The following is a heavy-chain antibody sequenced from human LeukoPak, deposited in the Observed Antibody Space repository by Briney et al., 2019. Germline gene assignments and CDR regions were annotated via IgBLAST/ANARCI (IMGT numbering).Heavy chain of an antibody. Sequence: GGSLRLSCAASGFTFSGYGMHWVRQAPGKGLEWVAVISYDGCNKYYADSVKGRFTISRDNSKNTLYLQMNSLRAEDTAVYYCAKSPGKARSSIDYWGQGTLVTVSS. J-gene: IGHJ4*02. CDR3: AKSPGKARSSIDY. CDR2: ISYDGCNK. D-gene: IGHD6-6*01. CDR1: GFTFSGYG. V-gene: IGHV3-30*18.